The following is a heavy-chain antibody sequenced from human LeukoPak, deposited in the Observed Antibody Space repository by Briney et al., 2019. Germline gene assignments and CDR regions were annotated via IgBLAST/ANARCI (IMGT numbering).Heavy chain of an antibody. CDR1: GYTFTGYY. CDR3: AGDPRSRYCSGGSCPYFDY. Sequence: GASVKVSCKASGYTFTGYYMHWVRQAPGQGLEWMGWINPNSGGTNYAQKFQGRVTMTRDTSISTAYMELSRLRSDDTAVYYCAGDPRSRYCSGGSCPYFDYWGQGTLVTVSS. V-gene: IGHV1-2*02. J-gene: IGHJ4*02. CDR2: INPNSGGT. D-gene: IGHD2-15*01.